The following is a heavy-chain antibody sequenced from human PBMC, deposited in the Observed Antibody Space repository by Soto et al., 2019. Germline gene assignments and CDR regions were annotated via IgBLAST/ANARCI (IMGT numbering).Heavy chain of an antibody. D-gene: IGHD2-21*02. CDR2: ISSTTNYI. CDR3: ARGPVVTPFVDY. V-gene: IGHV3-21*04. J-gene: IGHJ4*02. CDR1: GFTFSRYS. Sequence: GGSLRLSCAASGFTFSRYSMNWVRQAPGKGLEWVSSISSTTNYIYYADSMKGRFTVSRDNAKNSVYLDMNSLSAEDTAIYYCARGPVVTPFVDYWGQGTLVTVSS.